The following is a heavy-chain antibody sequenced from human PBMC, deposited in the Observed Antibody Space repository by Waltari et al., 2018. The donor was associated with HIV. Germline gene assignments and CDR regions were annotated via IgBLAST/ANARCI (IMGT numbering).Heavy chain of an antibody. CDR1: GFIFSYYW. CDR2: IRPDGRST. V-gene: IGHV3-74*01. J-gene: IGHJ4*02. D-gene: IGHD3-16*01. Sequence: VQLVESGGDLAQPGGSLRLACAASGFIFSYYWMHWVRQAPGEGLVWVSRIRPDGRSTDYADSVKGRFTISRDNAKNTLYLQMNSLRVEDTAVYYCARDNWGYDYWGRGTLVTVSS. CDR3: ARDNWGYDY.